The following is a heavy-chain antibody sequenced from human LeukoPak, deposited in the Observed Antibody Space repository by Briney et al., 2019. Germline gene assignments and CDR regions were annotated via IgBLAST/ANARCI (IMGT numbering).Heavy chain of an antibody. CDR1: GFTFSSYS. CDR2: ISSSSSYI. Sequence: GGSLRLSCAASGFTFSSYSMNWVRQAPGKGLEWVSSISSSSSYIYYADSVKGRFTISRDNAKNSLYLQMNSLRAEDTAVYYCAREWVTVNAFDIWGQGTMVTVSS. CDR3: AREWVTVNAFDI. V-gene: IGHV3-21*01. J-gene: IGHJ3*02. D-gene: IGHD4-17*01.